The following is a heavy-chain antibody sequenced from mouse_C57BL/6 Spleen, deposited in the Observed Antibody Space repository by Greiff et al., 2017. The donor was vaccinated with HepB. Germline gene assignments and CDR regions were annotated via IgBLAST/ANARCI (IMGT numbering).Heavy chain of an antibody. CDR2: ISSGSSTI. CDR3: AKGLLRYFAY. Sequence: EVNLVESGGGLVKPGGSLKLSCAASGFTFSDYGMHWVRQAPEKGLEWVAYISSGSSTIYYADTVKGRFTISRDNAKNTLFLQMTSLRSEDTAMYYCAKGLLRYFAYWGQGTLVTVSA. CDR1: GFTFSDYG. V-gene: IGHV5-17*01. J-gene: IGHJ3*01. D-gene: IGHD1-1*01.